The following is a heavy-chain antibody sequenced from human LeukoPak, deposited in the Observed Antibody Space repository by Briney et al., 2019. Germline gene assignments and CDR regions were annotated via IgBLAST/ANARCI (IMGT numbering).Heavy chain of an antibody. J-gene: IGHJ4*02. Sequence: SGPTLVKPTQTLTLTCTFSGFSLSTTAMAVGWIRQPPGKALEWLALIYWDDDKRYSSSLKSRLTITKDTSKNQVVLTMTNMDPVDTATYYCAHSSYDSSGYLFDYWGQGTLVTVSS. D-gene: IGHD3-22*01. CDR3: AHSSYDSSGYLFDY. V-gene: IGHV2-5*02. CDR1: GFSLSTTAMA. CDR2: IYWDDDK.